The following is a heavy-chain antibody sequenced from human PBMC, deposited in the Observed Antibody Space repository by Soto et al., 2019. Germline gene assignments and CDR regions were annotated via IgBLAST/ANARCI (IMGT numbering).Heavy chain of an antibody. J-gene: IGHJ6*02. CDR2: INHSGST. V-gene: IGHV4-34*01. CDR1: GWSFRGHY. CDR3: ARSPFFYFGLDV. Sequence: SETLSLTCAVYGWSFRGHYWTWIRQPPGTGLEWIGEINHSGSTNSNPPLKSRVTISVDTSKNQFSLKLSSVTAADTAVYYCARSPFFYFGLDVCGHTTTFTLSS.